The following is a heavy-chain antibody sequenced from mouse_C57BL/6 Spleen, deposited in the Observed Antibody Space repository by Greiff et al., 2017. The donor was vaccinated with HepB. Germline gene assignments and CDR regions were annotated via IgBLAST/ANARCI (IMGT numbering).Heavy chain of an antibody. CDR2: ISYDGSN. J-gene: IGHJ2*01. D-gene: IGHD2-3*01. CDR1: GYSITSGYY. V-gene: IGHV3-6*01. CDR3: AIYDGYGYFDY. Sequence: EVQLVESGPGLVKPSQSLSLTCSVTGYSITSGYYWNWIRQFPGNKLEWMGYISYDGSNNYNPSLKNRISITRDTSKNQFFLKLNSVTTEDTATYYCAIYDGYGYFDYWGQGTTLTVSS.